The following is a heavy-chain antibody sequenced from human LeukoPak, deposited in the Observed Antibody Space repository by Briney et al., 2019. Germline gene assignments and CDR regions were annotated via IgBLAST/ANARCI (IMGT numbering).Heavy chain of an antibody. CDR2: ISSSGSTI. D-gene: IGHD6-13*01. Sequence: GGSLRLSCAASGFTFSDYCMSWIRQAPGKGLEWVTYISSSGSTIYYADSVKGRFTISRDNAKNSLYLQMNSLRAEDTAVYYCARSSSSHYYYYGMDVWGQATTVTVSS. J-gene: IGHJ6*02. V-gene: IGHV3-11*01. CDR3: ARSSSSHYYYYGMDV. CDR1: GFTFSDYC.